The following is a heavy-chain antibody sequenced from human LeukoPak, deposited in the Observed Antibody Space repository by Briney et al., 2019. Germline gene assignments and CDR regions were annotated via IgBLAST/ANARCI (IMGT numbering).Heavy chain of an antibody. CDR1: GGSFSGYY. CDR3: ARGRLVFFYGMDV. D-gene: IGHD3-3*01. CDR2: INHSGST. J-gene: IGHJ6*02. Sequence: KPSETLSLTCAVYGGSFSGYYWSWIRQPPGKGLEWIGEINHSGSTNYNPSLKSRVTISVDTSKNQFSLKLSSVTAADTAVYYCARGRLVFFYGMDVWGQGTTVTVSS. V-gene: IGHV4-34*01.